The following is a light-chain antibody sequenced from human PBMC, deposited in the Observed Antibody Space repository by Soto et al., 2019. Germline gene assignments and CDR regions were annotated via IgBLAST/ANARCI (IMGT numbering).Light chain of an antibody. Sequence: EIVLTQSPATLSLSPGERATLSCRASQSVSSYLAWYQQKPGQAPRLLIYDASNRATGIPARFSGSESGTDFPLTISSLEPEDVAVYYSQQRSNWPLTFGGGTKVEIK. CDR1: QSVSSY. V-gene: IGKV3-11*01. J-gene: IGKJ4*01. CDR3: QQRSNWPLT. CDR2: DAS.